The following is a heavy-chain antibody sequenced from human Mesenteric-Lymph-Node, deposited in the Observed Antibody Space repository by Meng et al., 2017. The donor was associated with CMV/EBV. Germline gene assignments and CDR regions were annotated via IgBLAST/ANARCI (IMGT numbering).Heavy chain of an antibody. Sequence: ASVKVSCKASAYTFSGYYMHWVRQAPGQGLEWMGWINPNNGGTNYAQKFQDRVTMTRDTSISTAYMELSRLRSDDTAVYYCARVGYCSSTSCYTGMDVWGQGTTVTVSS. V-gene: IGHV1-2*02. D-gene: IGHD2-2*02. CDR2: INPNNGGT. J-gene: IGHJ6*02. CDR1: AYTFSGYY. CDR3: ARVGYCSSTSCYTGMDV.